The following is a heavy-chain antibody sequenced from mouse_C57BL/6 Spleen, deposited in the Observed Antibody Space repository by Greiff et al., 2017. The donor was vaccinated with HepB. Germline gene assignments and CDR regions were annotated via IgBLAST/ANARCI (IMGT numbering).Heavy chain of an antibody. CDR3: ARLGPVRDY. Sequence: EVQLQQSGPELVKPGASVKISCKASGYTFTDYYMNWVKQSHGKSLEWIGDINPNNGGTSYNQKFKGKATLTVDKSSSTAYMELRSLTSEDSAVYYCARLGPVRDYWGQGTTLTVSS. CDR2: INPNNGGT. J-gene: IGHJ2*01. CDR1: GYTFTDYY. V-gene: IGHV1-26*01.